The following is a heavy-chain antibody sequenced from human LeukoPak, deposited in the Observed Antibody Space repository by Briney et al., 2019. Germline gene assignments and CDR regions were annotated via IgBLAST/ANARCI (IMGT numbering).Heavy chain of an antibody. CDR2: FHTDGGT. D-gene: IGHD4-17*01. V-gene: IGHV3-13*01. CDR3: ARGSGPGVTTIDS. Sequence: PGGSLRLSCAASGFTFRSYDMHWVRQAPGEGLEWVSAFHTDGGTYYLDSVKGRFTISTEDAKNSLYLQMNTLRAGDTAVYYCARGSGPGVTTIDSWGQGTLVIVSS. J-gene: IGHJ4*02. CDR1: GFTFRSYD.